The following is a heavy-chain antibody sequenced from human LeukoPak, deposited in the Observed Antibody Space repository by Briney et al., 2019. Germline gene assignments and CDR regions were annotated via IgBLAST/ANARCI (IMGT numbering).Heavy chain of an antibody. CDR2: ISYDGSNK. CDR3: AKGVEMATTKAAFDY. V-gene: IGHV3-30*18. Sequence: PGRSLRLSCAASGFTFSSYGMHWVRQAPGKGLEWVAVISYDGSNKYYADSVKGRFTISRDNSKNTLYLQMNSLRAEDTAVYYCAKGVEMATTKAAFDYWGQGTLVTVSS. CDR1: GFTFSSYG. J-gene: IGHJ4*02. D-gene: IGHD5-24*01.